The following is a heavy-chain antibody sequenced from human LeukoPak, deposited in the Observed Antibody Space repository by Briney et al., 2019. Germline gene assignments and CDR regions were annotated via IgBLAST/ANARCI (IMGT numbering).Heavy chain of an antibody. CDR1: GGTFSSYA. Sequence: GASVKVSCKASGGTFSSYAISWVRQAPGQGLEWMGGIIPIFGTANYAQKFQGRVTITADESTSTAYMELSSLRSEDTAVYYCARDLFTSDFWSGYLNPYYYYMDVWGKGTMVTVSS. J-gene: IGHJ6*03. CDR3: ARDLFTSDFWSGYLNPYYYYMDV. D-gene: IGHD3-3*01. V-gene: IGHV1-69*13. CDR2: IIPIFGTA.